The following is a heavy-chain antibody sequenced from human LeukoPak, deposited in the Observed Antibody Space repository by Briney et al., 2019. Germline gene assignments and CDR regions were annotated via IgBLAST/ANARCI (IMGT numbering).Heavy chain of an antibody. CDR3: ARGRGRAARPKVYFDY. J-gene: IGHJ4*02. V-gene: IGHV4-34*01. CDR1: GGSFSGYY. Sequence: SETLSLTCAVYGGSFSGYYWSWIRQPPGKGLEWIGEINHSGSTNYNPSLKSRVTISVDTSKHQFSLKLSSVTAADTAVYYCARGRGRAARPKVYFDYWGQGTLITVSS. D-gene: IGHD6-6*01. CDR2: INHSGST.